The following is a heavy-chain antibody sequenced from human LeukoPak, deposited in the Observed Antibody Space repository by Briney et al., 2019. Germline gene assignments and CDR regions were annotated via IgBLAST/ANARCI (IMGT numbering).Heavy chain of an antibody. V-gene: IGHV3-74*01. D-gene: IGHD3-10*01. CDR3: ARVSYYGSGSPNWFDP. CDR1: GFTFSSYW. Sequence: GGSLRLSRAASGFTFSSYWMHWVRQAPGKGLVWVSRINSDGSSTNYADSVKGRFTISRDNAKNTLYLQMNSLRAEDTAVYYCARVSYYGSGSPNWFDPWGQGTLVTVSS. J-gene: IGHJ5*02. CDR2: INSDGSST.